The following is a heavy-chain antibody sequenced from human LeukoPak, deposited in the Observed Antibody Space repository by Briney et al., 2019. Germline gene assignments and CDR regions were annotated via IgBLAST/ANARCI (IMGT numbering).Heavy chain of an antibody. CDR1: GGSFSGYY. V-gene: IGHV3-53*04. CDR3: ARVDTVMAYYFDL. J-gene: IGHJ4*02. CDR2: IYSGGTT. D-gene: IGHD5-18*01. Sequence: ETLSLTCAVYGGSFSGYYWSWIRQAPGKGLEWVSTIYSGGTTYYADSEMGRFTISRHNSRNTLYLQMNSLRAEDTAVYYCARVDTVMAYYFDLWGQGTLVTVSS.